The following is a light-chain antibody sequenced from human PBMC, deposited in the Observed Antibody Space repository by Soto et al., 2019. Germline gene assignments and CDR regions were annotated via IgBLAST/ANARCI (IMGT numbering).Light chain of an antibody. V-gene: IGKV3-20*01. CDR3: QHQGT. J-gene: IGKJ1*01. Sequence: EIVLTQSPGTLSLSPGDRATLSCRASETVTGKYLAWYQQKAGQAPRLLIFAASNRATGIPDRFSGSGSGTEFTLTISSLQPDDFATYYCQHQGTFGQGTKVDIK. CDR2: AAS. CDR1: ETVTGKY.